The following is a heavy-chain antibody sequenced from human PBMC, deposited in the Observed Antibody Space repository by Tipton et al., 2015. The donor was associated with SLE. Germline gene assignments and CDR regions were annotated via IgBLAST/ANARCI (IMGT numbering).Heavy chain of an antibody. CDR1: GFTFSRYA. V-gene: IGHV3-23*03. CDR2: IYSGGST. Sequence: SLRLSCAASGFTFSRYAMSWVRQAPGKGLEWVSVIYSGGSTYYADSVKGRFTISRDNSKNTLYLQMNSLRAEDTAVYYCAKDLTDPTPGMDVWGQGTTVTVSS. CDR3: AKDLTDPTPGMDV. J-gene: IGHJ6*02. D-gene: IGHD2-15*01.